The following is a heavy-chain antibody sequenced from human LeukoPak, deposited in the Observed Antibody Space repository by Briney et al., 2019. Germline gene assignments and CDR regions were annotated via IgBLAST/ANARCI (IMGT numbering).Heavy chain of an antibody. CDR2: VYYSGDT. V-gene: IGHV4-39*01. J-gene: IGHJ4*02. CDR1: GGSITRRGYY. D-gene: IGHD6-13*01. CDR3: ARRRHSNSWRDY. Sequence: PSETLSLTCTVPGGSITRRGYYWGWVRQPPGKGLAWMGNVYYSGDTYYNPSLKSRVTVSVDTSQNQFSLRLSSVTAADTAVYYCARRRHSNSWRDYWGQGTLVTVSS.